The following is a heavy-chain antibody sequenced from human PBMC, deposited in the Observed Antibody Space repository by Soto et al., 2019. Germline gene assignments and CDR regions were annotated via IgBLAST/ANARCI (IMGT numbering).Heavy chain of an antibody. CDR3: ARAAPRYCSGGSCSSGRDY. CDR1: GGSFSGYY. Sequence: QVQLQQWGAGLLKPSETLSLTCAVYGGSFSGYYWSWIRQPPGKGLEWIGEINHSGSTNYNPSLKSRVTISVDTSNNQFSLKLSSVTAADKAVYYCARAAPRYCSGGSCSSGRDYWGQGTLVTVSS. D-gene: IGHD2-15*01. CDR2: INHSGST. J-gene: IGHJ4*02. V-gene: IGHV4-34*01.